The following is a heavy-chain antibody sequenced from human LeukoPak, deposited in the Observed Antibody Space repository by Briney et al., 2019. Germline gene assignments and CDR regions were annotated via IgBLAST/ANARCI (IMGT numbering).Heavy chain of an antibody. CDR3: ATYDSSVYYYVFDY. V-gene: IGHV3-74*01. CDR2: INSEGSTS. Sequence: GGSLRLSCTASGFTFSRYWMHWVRQAPGKGLVWVSRINSEGSTSSYADSVKGRFTISRDNAKNTLYLQMNSLRAEDTAVYYCATYDSSVYYYVFDYWGQGTLVTVSS. D-gene: IGHD3-22*01. CDR1: GFTFSRYW. J-gene: IGHJ4*02.